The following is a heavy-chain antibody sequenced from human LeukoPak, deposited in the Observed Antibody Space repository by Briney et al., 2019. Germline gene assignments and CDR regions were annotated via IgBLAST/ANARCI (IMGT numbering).Heavy chain of an antibody. CDR2: IGKGGDT. D-gene: IGHD3-16*01. CDR1: GFTFSDYD. Sequence: GGFLRLSCAASGFTFSDYDMHWVRQATGKGLEWVSGIGKGGDTYYADSVKGRFIISRDNAKNSVYLQMNSLRAGDTALYYCARGGPGPFDYWGQGTLVTVSS. CDR3: ARGGPGPFDY. V-gene: IGHV3-13*04. J-gene: IGHJ4*02.